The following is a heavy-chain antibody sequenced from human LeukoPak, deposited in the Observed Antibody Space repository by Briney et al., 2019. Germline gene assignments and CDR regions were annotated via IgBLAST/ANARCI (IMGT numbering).Heavy chain of an antibody. J-gene: IGHJ5*02. V-gene: IGHV4-39*01. D-gene: IGHD4-17*01. Sequence: SETLSLTCTVSGGSISSSSYYWGWIRQPPGKGLEWIGSIYYSGSTYYNPSLKSRVTISVDTSKNQFSLKLSSVTAADTAVYYCARHVPTVTRKAFDPWGQGTLVTVSS. CDR1: GGSISSSSYY. CDR2: IYYSGST. CDR3: ARHVPTVTRKAFDP.